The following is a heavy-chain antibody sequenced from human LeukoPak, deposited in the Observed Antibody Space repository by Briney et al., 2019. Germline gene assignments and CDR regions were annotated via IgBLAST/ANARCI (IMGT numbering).Heavy chain of an antibody. CDR1: GGSITTYY. V-gene: IGHV4-59*08. CDR2: IYYSGST. CDR3: SRHQRPTWLQSAFDI. Sequence: SETLSLTCTVSGGSITTYYWSWIRQPPGKGLEWLGYIYYSGSTNYNPSLKSRVTISVDTSKNQFSLKLSSVTAADTAVYYCSRHQRPTWLQSAFDIWGQGTMVTVSS. D-gene: IGHD5-24*01. J-gene: IGHJ3*02.